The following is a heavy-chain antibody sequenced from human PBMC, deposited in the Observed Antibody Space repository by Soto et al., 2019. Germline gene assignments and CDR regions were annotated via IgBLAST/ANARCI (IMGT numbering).Heavy chain of an antibody. CDR1: GYTFTSYA. D-gene: IGHD6-13*01. V-gene: IGHV1-3*01. J-gene: IGHJ4*02. Sequence: ASVKVSCKASGYTFTSYAIHWVRQAPGQRLEWMGWINAGNGNTKYSQKFQGRVTITRDTSASTAYMELSSLRSEDTAVYYCAREMEKQLVLKDYWGQGTLVTVSS. CDR2: INAGNGNT. CDR3: AREMEKQLVLKDY.